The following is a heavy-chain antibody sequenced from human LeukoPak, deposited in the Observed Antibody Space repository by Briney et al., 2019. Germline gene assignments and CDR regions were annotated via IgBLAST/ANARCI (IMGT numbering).Heavy chain of an antibody. J-gene: IGHJ4*02. CDR2: IYYAGNT. D-gene: IGHD6-6*01. V-gene: IGHV4-59*08. CDR3: ARQGYGRSSFFDH. Sequence: SETLSLTCTVSGGSLSSYYWSWIRQPPGKGLEWIAYIYYAGNTRYNPSLKSRVTISVDTSINQFSLKLDSVTAADTALYYCARQGYGRSSFFDHWGQGTLVTVSS. CDR1: GGSLSSYY.